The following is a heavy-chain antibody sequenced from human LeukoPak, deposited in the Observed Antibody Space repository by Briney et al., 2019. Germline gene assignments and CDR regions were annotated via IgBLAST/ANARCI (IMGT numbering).Heavy chain of an antibody. V-gene: IGHV4-34*01. CDR2: INHSGST. D-gene: IGHD6-13*01. Sequence: SETLSLTCAVYGGSFSGYYWSRIRQPPGKGLEWIGEINHSGSTNYNPSLKSRVTISVDTSKNQFSLKLSSVTAADTAVYYCARGYSSSWNGGDFDYWGQGTLVTVSS. J-gene: IGHJ4*02. CDR3: ARGYSSSWNGGDFDY. CDR1: GGSFSGYY.